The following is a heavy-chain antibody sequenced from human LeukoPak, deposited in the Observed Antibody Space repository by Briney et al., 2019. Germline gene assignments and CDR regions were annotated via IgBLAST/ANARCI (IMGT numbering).Heavy chain of an antibody. CDR1: GGTFSSYA. V-gene: IGHV1-69*05. D-gene: IGHD2-15*01. Sequence: ASVKVSCEASGGTFSSYAISWVRQAPGQGLEWMRRIIPIFGTANYAQKFQGRVTITTDESTSTAYMELSSLRSEDTAVYYCARDQCSGGSCYSYYFDYWGQGTLVTVSS. J-gene: IGHJ4*02. CDR3: ARDQCSGGSCYSYYFDY. CDR2: IIPIFGTA.